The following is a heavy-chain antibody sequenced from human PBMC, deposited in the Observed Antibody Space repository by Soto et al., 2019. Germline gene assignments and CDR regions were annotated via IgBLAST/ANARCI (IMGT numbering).Heavy chain of an antibody. V-gene: IGHV4-59*01. CDR1: GGSISSYY. CDR2: IYYSGST. D-gene: IGHD2-2*01. J-gene: IGHJ4*02. Sequence: SETLSLTCTVFGGSISSYYWSWIRQPPGKGLEWIGYIYYSGSTNYNPSLKSRVTISVDTSKNQFSLKLSSVTAADTAVYYCASADCSSTSCSIDYWGQGTLVTVSS. CDR3: ASADCSSTSCSIDY.